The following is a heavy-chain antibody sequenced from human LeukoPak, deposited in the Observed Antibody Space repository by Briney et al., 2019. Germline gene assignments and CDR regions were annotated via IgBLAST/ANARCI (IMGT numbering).Heavy chain of an antibody. CDR3: ARADYDILTGYYKGFDP. J-gene: IGHJ5*02. CDR2: INPNSGGT. V-gene: IGHV1-2*02. D-gene: IGHD3-9*01. CDR1: GYTFTGYY. Sequence: ASVKVSCKASGYTFTGYYMHWVRQAPGQGLEWMGWINPNSGGTNYAQKFQGRVTMTRDTSISTAYMELSRLRSDDTAVYYCARADYDILTGYYKGFDPWGQGTLVTVSS.